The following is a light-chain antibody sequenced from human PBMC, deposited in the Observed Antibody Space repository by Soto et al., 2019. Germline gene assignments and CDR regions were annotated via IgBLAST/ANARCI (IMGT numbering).Light chain of an antibody. V-gene: IGKV3-20*01. Sequence: EIVLTQSPGTLSLSPGERATLSCMASQSVSSSYLAWYQQKPGQAPRLLIYGASSRATGITERFSGSGSGTDFTLTISRLEPEDFAVYYCQQYGISPRTFDQGTKV. J-gene: IGKJ1*01. CDR3: QQYGISPRT. CDR2: GAS. CDR1: QSVSSSY.